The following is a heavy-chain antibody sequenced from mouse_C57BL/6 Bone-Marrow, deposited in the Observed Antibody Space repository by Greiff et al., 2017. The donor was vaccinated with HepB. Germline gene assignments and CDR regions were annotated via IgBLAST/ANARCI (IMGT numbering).Heavy chain of an antibody. V-gene: IGHV12-3*01. J-gene: IGHJ2*01. Sequence: VKVVESGPGLVKPSQSLFLTCSITGFPITSGYYWIWIRQSPGKPLEWMGYITHSGETFYNPSLQSPISITRETSKNQFFLQLNSVTTEDTAMYYCAGDHRVYDGYLDYWGQGTTLTVSS. CDR3: AGDHRVYDGYLDY. CDR1: GFPITSGYY. CDR2: ITHSGET. D-gene: IGHD2-3*01.